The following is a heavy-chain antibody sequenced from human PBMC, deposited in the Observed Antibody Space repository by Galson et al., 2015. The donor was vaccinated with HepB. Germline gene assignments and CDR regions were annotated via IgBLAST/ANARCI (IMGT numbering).Heavy chain of an antibody. J-gene: IGHJ6*02. D-gene: IGHD6-19*01. V-gene: IGHV1-24*01. CDR2: FDPEDGET. Sequence: SVKVSCKVSGYTLTELSMHWARQAPGKGLEWMGGFDPEDGETIYAQKFQGRVTMTEDTSTDTAYMELSSLRSGDTAVYYCATRGYSSGWYYYGMDVWGQGTTVTVSS. CDR1: GYTLTELS. CDR3: ATRGYSSGWYYYGMDV.